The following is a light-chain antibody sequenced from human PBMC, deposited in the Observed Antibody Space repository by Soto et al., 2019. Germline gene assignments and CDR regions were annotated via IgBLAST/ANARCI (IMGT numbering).Light chain of an antibody. CDR2: DAS. V-gene: IGKV3D-20*02. Sequence: EIVLTQSPGTLSLSPGERATLSCRPSQSVSGSYLAWYEQKSGQAPRLFIYDASKRATGIPARFSGSGSGTNFTLTISSLEPEDFAVYYCQQRRSWQVTFGQGTRLEI. J-gene: IGKJ5*01. CDR3: QQRRSWQVT. CDR1: QSVSGSY.